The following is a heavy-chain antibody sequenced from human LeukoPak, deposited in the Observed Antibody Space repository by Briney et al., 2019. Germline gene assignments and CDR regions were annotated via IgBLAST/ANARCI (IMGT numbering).Heavy chain of an antibody. CDR3: ARGGDGYYPILDY. CDR1: GFTFSSYG. Sequence: PGGSLRLSCAASGFTFSSYGMHWVRQAPGKGLEWVAFIRYDGSNKYYADSVKGRFTISRDNAKNSLYLQMNSLRAEDTAVYYCARGGDGYYPILDYWGQGTLVTVSS. D-gene: IGHD3-22*01. V-gene: IGHV3-30*02. J-gene: IGHJ4*02. CDR2: IRYDGSNK.